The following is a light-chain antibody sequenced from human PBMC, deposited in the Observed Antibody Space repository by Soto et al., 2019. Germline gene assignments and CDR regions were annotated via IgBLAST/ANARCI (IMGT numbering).Light chain of an antibody. Sequence: IVLTQSPSTPSLSPGERDTLSCRASQSVSSNYLTWYQHKPGQAPRFLLYDASSRATGIPDRFSGSGSGTDFTLTISRLEPEDFSVYYCQQYGSTPLTFGGGTRVDIK. CDR2: DAS. CDR3: QQYGSTPLT. CDR1: QSVSSNY. V-gene: IGKV3-20*01. J-gene: IGKJ4*01.